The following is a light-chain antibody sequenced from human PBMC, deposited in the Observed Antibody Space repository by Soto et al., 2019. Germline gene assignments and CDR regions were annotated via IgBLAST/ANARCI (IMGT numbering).Light chain of an antibody. J-gene: IGKJ2*01. CDR3: QQYNKWPPVT. Sequence: DIMMTQSPGTLSVSPGESATLSCRASQSVGSYLAWYQQKPGQAPRLLIYGASTRATVIPARFSGSGSGTEFTLTISGLQSEDFAIYYCQQYNKWPPVTFGQGTKLEIK. CDR2: GAS. CDR1: QSVGSY. V-gene: IGKV3-15*01.